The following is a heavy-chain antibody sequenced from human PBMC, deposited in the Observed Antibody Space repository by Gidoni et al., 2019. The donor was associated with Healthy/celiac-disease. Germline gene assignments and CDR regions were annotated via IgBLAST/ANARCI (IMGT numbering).Heavy chain of an antibody. V-gene: IGHV1-2*04. CDR2: INPNSGGT. J-gene: IGHJ6*02. CDR3: ARAAGGDSGSYYYYYGMDV. D-gene: IGHD1-26*01. Sequence: QVQLVQSGAEVKKPGASVKVSCKASGYTFTGYYMHWVRQAPGHGLEWMGWINPNSGGTNYAQKFQGWVTMTRDTSISTAYMELSRLRSDDTAVYYCARAAGGDSGSYYYYYGMDVWGQGTTVTVSS. CDR1: GYTFTGYY.